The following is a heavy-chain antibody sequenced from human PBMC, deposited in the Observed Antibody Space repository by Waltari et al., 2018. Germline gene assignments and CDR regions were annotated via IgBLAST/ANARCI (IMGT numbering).Heavy chain of an antibody. V-gene: IGHV3-30*18. J-gene: IGHJ4*02. CDR2: IWYDGSNK. CDR3: AKDRVDGGFDY. D-gene: IGHD3-16*01. CDR1: GFTFSSYG. Sequence: QVQLVESGGGVVQPGRSLRLSCAASGFTFSSYGMHWVRQAPGKGLEWVAVIWYDGSNKYYADSVKGRFTISRDNSKNTLYLQMNSLRAEDTAMYYCAKDRVDGGFDYWGQGTLVTVSS.